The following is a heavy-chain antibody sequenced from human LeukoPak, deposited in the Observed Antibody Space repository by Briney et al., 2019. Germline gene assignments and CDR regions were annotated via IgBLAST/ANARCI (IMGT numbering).Heavy chain of an antibody. CDR3: ARSSIVVVPDATGLTLGDAFDI. V-gene: IGHV5-51*01. Sequence: XXTRYSPSFQGQVTISADKSISTAYLQWSSLKASDTAMYYCARSSIVVVPDATGLTLGDAFDIWGQGTMVTVSS. CDR2: XXT. D-gene: IGHD2-2*01. J-gene: IGHJ3*02.